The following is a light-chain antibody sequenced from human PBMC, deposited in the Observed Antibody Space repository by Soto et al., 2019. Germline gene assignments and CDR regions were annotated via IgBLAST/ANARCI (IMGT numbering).Light chain of an antibody. CDR2: DAS. CDR3: QHRMNWPLT. J-gene: IGKJ5*01. V-gene: IGKV3-11*01. Sequence: EIVLTQSPATRSLSPGERATLSCRASQSVRSDLGWYQQKPGQAPRLLIYDASRRATGIPARFSGSGSGTDFTLTISSLEPEDFAVYYCQHRMNWPLTFGQGTRLEI. CDR1: QSVRSD.